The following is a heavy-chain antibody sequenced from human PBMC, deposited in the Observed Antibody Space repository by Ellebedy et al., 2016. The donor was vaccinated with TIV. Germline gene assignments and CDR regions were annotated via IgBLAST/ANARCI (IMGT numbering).Heavy chain of an antibody. Sequence: GESLKISCSASGFTFNSYAMSWVRQAPGKGLEWVSGFSGSGHSTYYADSVKGRFTISRDNSKNTLYLQMNSLRPEDTAVYYCAKAYSSGYYVGWFDPWGQGTLVTVSS. CDR3: AKAYSSGYYVGWFDP. J-gene: IGHJ5*02. D-gene: IGHD6-19*01. CDR1: GFTFNSYA. V-gene: IGHV3-23*01. CDR2: FSGSGHST.